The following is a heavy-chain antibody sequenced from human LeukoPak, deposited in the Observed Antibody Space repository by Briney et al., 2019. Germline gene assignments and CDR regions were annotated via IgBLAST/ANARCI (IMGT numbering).Heavy chain of an antibody. CDR2: VDSDGSST. J-gene: IGHJ4*02. Sequence: PGGSLRLAFAASGFPFRRDWMHWVRQAPGKGLVWLSRVDSDGSSTAYADSVKGRFTISRDNAKNTVYLQMNSLRAEDTAVYYCARGGPSGSYFDYWGQGTLVTVSS. V-gene: IGHV3-74*01. CDR1: GFPFRRDW. D-gene: IGHD1-26*01. CDR3: ARGGPSGSYFDY.